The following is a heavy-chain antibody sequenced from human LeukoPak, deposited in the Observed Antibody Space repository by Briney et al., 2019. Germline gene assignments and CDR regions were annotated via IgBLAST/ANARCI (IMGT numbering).Heavy chain of an antibody. CDR2: IYYSGGT. V-gene: IGHV4-59*08. D-gene: IGHD2-15*01. CDR1: GGSISSYY. Sequence: SETLSLTCTVSGGSISSYYWSWIRQPPGKGLEWIGYIYYSGGTNYNPSLKSRVTISVDTSKNQFSLKLSSVTAADTAVYYCARLIDAYYYYGMDVWGQGTTVTVSS. J-gene: IGHJ6*02. CDR3: ARLIDAYYYYGMDV.